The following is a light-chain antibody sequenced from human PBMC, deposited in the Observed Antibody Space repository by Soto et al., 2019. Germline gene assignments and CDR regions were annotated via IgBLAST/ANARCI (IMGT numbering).Light chain of an antibody. J-gene: IGKJ2*01. V-gene: IGKV1-33*01. Sequence: DIPMTQSPSSLSASVGDRVTITCQASQGINTYLNWYQQKSGKPPKLLIYDASNLGTGVPSRFSGSGSGTDFSFTISSLQPEDIATYHCQQDDSIPSTVGQGTKLEIK. CDR1: QGINTY. CDR3: QQDDSIPST. CDR2: DAS.